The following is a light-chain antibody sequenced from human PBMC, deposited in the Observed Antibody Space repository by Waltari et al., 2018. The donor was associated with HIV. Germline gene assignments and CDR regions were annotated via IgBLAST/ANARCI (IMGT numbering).Light chain of an antibody. CDR2: SNH. V-gene: IGLV1-47*01. CDR3: STWDKTQSAQV. CDR1: DSNIGTSS. J-gene: IGLJ3*02. Sequence: QPVLTQLPSVSGTPGQTVTISCSGSDSNIGTSSVYWYQVLPGTTPPLLIFSNHERPSGVPGRFSGSKSGASASLTIFGLRSEDEADYYCSTWDKTQSAQVFGGGTKLTVL.